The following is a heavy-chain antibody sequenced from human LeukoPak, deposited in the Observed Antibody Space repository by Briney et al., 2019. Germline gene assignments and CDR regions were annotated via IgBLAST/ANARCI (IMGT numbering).Heavy chain of an antibody. CDR2: ISHSGTT. J-gene: IGHJ4*02. CDR3: ARWDDSAWAFGN. CDR1: GVSISSYS. Sequence: SETLSLTCIVSGVSISSYSWNWIRQSPGKGLVWVGYISHSGTTSYNSYLRSRVTISVDTSKNHLSLKLTSVTAADTAVYYCARWDDSAWAFGNWGPGTLVTVSS. D-gene: IGHD6-19*01. V-gene: IGHV4-59*08.